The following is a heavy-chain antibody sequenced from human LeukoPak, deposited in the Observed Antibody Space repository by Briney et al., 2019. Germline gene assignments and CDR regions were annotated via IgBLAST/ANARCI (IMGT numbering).Heavy chain of an antibody. Sequence: GGSLRLSCSASGFTFSSYAMHWVRQAPGKGLEYVSAISSNGGSTYYADSVKGRFTISRDNSKNTLYLQMSSLRAEDTAVYYCVNEGYYDSSGHLNLDYWGQGTLVTVSS. D-gene: IGHD3-22*01. CDR3: VNEGYYDSSGHLNLDY. CDR2: ISSNGGST. CDR1: GFTFSSYA. J-gene: IGHJ4*02. V-gene: IGHV3-64D*06.